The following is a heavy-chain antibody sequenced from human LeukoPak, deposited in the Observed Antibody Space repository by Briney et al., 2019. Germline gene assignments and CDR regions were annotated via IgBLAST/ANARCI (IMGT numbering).Heavy chain of an antibody. CDR1: GGSVSSYS. CDR3: AREPTSGREPTSGRPLDY. Sequence: PSETLSLTCTVSGGSVSSYSWTWIRQPPGKGLEWIGYMYYSGSTNYNPSLKSRVSISIDTSKNQFSLNLSSVTAADTAVYYCAREPTSGREPTSGRPLDYWGQGTLVTVSS. J-gene: IGHJ4*02. CDR2: MYYSGST. D-gene: IGHD5-12*01. V-gene: IGHV4-59*02.